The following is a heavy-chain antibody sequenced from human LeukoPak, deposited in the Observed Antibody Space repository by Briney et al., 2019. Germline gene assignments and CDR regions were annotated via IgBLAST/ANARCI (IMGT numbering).Heavy chain of an antibody. CDR1: GGSISSSSYY. V-gene: IGHV4-39*01. D-gene: IGHD5-18*01. CDR2: IYYSGST. J-gene: IGHJ3*02. Sequence: PSETLSLTCTVSGGSISSSSYYWGWIRQPPGKGLEWIGSIYYSGSTYYNPSLKSRVTISVDTSKNQFSLKLSSVTAADTAVYYCARGRAAWIQLWAHAFDIWGQGTMVTVSS. CDR3: ARGRAAWIQLWAHAFDI.